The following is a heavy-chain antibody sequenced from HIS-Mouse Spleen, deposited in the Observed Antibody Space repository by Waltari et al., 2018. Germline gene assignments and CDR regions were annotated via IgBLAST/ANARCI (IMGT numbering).Heavy chain of an antibody. J-gene: IGHJ2*01. CDR3: AREIPYSSSWYDWYFDL. V-gene: IGHV4-39*07. CDR1: GGSISSSSYY. CDR2: IYYNGGT. Sequence: QLQLQESGPGLVKPSETLSLTCTVSGGSISSSSYYWGWIRQPPGKGLEGIGSIYYNGGTYYNPSRKSRVTISVDTSKNQFSLKLSSVTAADTAVYYCAREIPYSSSWYDWYFDLWGRGTLVTVSS. D-gene: IGHD6-13*01.